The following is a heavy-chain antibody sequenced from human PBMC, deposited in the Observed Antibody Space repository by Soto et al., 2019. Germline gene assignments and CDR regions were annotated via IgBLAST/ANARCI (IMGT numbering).Heavy chain of an antibody. V-gene: IGHV3-21*01. Sequence: GGSLRLSCAASGFTFSSYSMNWVRQAPGKGLEWVSSISSSSSYIYYADSVKGRFTISRDNAKNSLYLQMNSLRAEDTAVYYCAREGRLAVGYFDYWGQGTLVTVSS. CDR3: AREGRLAVGYFDY. CDR2: ISSSSSYI. J-gene: IGHJ4*02. CDR1: GFTFSSYS.